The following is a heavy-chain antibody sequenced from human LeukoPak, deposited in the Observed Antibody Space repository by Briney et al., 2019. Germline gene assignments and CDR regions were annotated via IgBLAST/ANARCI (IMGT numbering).Heavy chain of an antibody. V-gene: IGHV4-59*01. J-gene: IGHJ4*02. CDR3: TRGGYYEPIDS. CDR1: GGSISTYY. Sequence: PSETLSLTCSVSGGSISTYYWSWIRQTPGKGLEQIGYIYNSGSTNYNPSLEGRVTMSIDTSKNQFSLKLSSVTAADTAVYYCTRGGYYEPIDSWGQGTLVAVSS. D-gene: IGHD3-22*01. CDR2: IYNSGST.